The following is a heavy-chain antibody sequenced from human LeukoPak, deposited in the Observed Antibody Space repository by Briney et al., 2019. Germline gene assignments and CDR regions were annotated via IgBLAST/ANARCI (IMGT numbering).Heavy chain of an antibody. CDR1: GYTLTESS. Sequence: GASVKVSCKVSGYTLTESSMHWVRQAPGKGLEWMGGFDPEDGETIYAHKFQGRVTMTEDTSTDTAYMELSSLRSEDTAVYYCATFSSSFNYFDYWGQGTLVTVSS. J-gene: IGHJ4*02. CDR2: FDPEDGET. V-gene: IGHV1-24*01. D-gene: IGHD6-13*01. CDR3: ATFSSSFNYFDY.